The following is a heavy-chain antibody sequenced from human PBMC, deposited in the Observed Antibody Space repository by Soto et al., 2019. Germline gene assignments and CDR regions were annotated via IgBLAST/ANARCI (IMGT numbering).Heavy chain of an antibody. CDR2: MHTSGST. CDR3: VSASMPKAHFDS. CDR1: GGSIRGYY. J-gene: IGHJ4*02. Sequence: PSETLSLTCTVSGGSIRGYYWSWIRQSAGMGLEWIGRMHTSGSTNYNPSLKSRVTFSVDMSKNQISLKLTSVTAADTALYYCVSASMPKAHFDSSGQGTLVTVSS. D-gene: IGHD2-2*01. V-gene: IGHV4-4*07.